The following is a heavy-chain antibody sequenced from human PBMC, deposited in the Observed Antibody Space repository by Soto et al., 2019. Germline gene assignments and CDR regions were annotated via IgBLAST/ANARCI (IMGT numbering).Heavy chain of an antibody. D-gene: IGHD3-22*01. Sequence: ASVKVSCKASGYTFTDYYIHWVRQAPGQGLEWMGRINPNSGDTTFAPKFQGRVTMTRDTSISTAYMELSRLRSDDTAVYYCVRDWYYYDSSGYSKQVWSYYYGMDVWGQGTTVTVSS. CDR1: GYTFTDYY. J-gene: IGHJ6*02. V-gene: IGHV1-2*06. CDR2: INPNSGDT. CDR3: VRDWYYYDSSGYSKQVWSYYYGMDV.